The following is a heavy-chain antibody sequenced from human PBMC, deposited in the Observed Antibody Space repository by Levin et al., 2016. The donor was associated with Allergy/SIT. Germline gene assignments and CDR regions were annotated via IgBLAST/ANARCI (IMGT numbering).Heavy chain of an antibody. CDR3: ARVHDDILTGYSGYGMDV. J-gene: IGHJ6*02. CDR2: IIPIFGTA. V-gene: IGHV1-69*01. Sequence: WVRQAPGQGLEWMGGIIPIFGTANYAQKFQGRVTITADESTSTAYMELSSLRAEDTAVYYCARVHDDILTGYSGYGMDVWGQGTTVTVSS. D-gene: IGHD3-9*01.